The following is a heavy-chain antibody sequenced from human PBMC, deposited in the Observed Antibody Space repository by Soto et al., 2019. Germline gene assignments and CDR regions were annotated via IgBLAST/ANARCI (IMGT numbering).Heavy chain of an antibody. CDR2: ISYDGSNK. Sequence: QVQLVESGGGVVQPGRSLRLSCAASGFTFSSYGMHWVRQAPGKGLEWVAVISYDGSNKYYADSVKGRFTISRDNSKNTLYLQMNSLRAEDKAVYYCAKDKAIFGGAPPGPMDVWGQGTTVTVSS. D-gene: IGHD3-3*01. V-gene: IGHV3-30*18. CDR3: AKDKAIFGGAPPGPMDV. J-gene: IGHJ6*02. CDR1: GFTFSSYG.